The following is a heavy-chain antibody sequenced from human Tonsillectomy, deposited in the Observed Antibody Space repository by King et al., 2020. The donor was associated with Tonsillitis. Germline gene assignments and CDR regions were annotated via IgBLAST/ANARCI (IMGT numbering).Heavy chain of an antibody. J-gene: IGHJ4*02. CDR2: IIPILDIA. CDR3: AREGLRVGLRRLTLFASY. CDR1: GGTFNSSS. D-gene: IGHD3-10*01. Sequence: QLVQSGAEVKKPGSSVKVSCKASGGTFNSSSISWVRQAPGKGLEWMGRIIPILDIASYAQKFQGRVTIAADKSTSTAYMDLSTLRSEDTAVYFCAREGLRVGLRRLTLFASYWGQGTLVPVSS. V-gene: IGHV1-69*09.